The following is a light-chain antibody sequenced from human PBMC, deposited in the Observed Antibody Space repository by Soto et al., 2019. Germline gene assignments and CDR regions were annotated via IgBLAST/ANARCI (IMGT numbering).Light chain of an antibody. CDR1: QGIGSY. Sequence: IQLTQSPSSLSASVGDRVTITCGASQGIGSYLAWYQQKPGEAPKLLIFAAATLQSGVPSRFSGSGSGTDFTLTISSLQAEDFATYYCQQLSTYPSTFGGGTKV. J-gene: IGKJ4*01. CDR2: AAA. V-gene: IGKV1-9*01. CDR3: QQLSTYPST.